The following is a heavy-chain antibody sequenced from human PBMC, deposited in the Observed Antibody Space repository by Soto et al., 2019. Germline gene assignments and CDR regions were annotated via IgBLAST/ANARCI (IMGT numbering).Heavy chain of an antibody. CDR2: ISAYHGNT. V-gene: IGHV1-18*01. Sequence: ASVKVSCKASGYTFNTYGISWVRQAPGQGLEWMGWISAYHGNTNYAQKFQGRVTITRDTSASTAYMELSSLRSEDTAVYYCARGNFITMVRGVIPNWFDPWGQGTLVTVSS. CDR1: GYTFNTYG. D-gene: IGHD3-10*01. CDR3: ARGNFITMVRGVIPNWFDP. J-gene: IGHJ5*02.